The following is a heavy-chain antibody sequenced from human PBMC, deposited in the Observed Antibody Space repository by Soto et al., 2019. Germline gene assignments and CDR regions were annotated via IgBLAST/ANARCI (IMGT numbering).Heavy chain of an antibody. CDR1: GGSVPSGSYY. Sequence: VQLQESGPGLVKPSETLSLTCTVSGGSVPSGSYYWSWVRQPPGKGLEWIGHIYNSGSTNYNPSLKSGVAISVDTSKSQISLKLVSVTAADTAVDYCARDQGIAVAVFDYWGQGTLVTVSS. D-gene: IGHD6-19*01. V-gene: IGHV4-61*01. CDR3: ARDQGIAVAVFDY. J-gene: IGHJ4*02. CDR2: IYNSGST.